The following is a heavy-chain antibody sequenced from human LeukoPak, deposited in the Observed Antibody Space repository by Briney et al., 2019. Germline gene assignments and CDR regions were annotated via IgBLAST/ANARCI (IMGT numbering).Heavy chain of an antibody. CDR2: INHDGSST. D-gene: IGHD5-18*01. Sequence: GGSLRLSCATSGFTFTTFWMHWVRQAPGKGLVWVSRINHDGSSTNYADSVKGRFTIPRDNAKTSLYLQMNSLRAEDTAVYYCARDLSGVTGYTYGRGIDYWGQGTLVTVSS. V-gene: IGHV3-74*01. CDR3: ARDLSGVTGYTYGRGIDY. J-gene: IGHJ4*02. CDR1: GFTFTTFW.